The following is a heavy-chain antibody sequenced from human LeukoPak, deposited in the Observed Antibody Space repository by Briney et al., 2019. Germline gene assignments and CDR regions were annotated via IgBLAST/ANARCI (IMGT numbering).Heavy chain of an antibody. CDR2: IYSGGST. Sequence: GGSLRLSCAASGFTVSSNYMSWVRQAPGKGLEWVSVIYSGGSTYYADSVKGRFTISRDNSKNTLYLQMNSLRAEDTAVYYCAREDRLFGGAAGTHYYYYGMDVWGQGTTVTVSS. CDR1: GFTVSSNY. V-gene: IGHV3-53*01. CDR3: AREDRLFGGAAGTHYYYYGMDV. J-gene: IGHJ6*02. D-gene: IGHD6-13*01.